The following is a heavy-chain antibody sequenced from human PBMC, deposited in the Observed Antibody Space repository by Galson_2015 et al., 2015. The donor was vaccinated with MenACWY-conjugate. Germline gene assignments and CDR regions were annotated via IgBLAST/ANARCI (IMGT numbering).Heavy chain of an antibody. Sequence: QSGAEVKQPGASVKVSCKASGYTFTIYGISWVRQAPGQGLEWMGWISAYNGKTNYAQSLQGRVTMTTDTSTSTAYMELRNLRPDDTAVYYCAKVAVRGVAYYYGMDVWGQGTTVTVSS. CDR2: ISAYNGKT. V-gene: IGHV1-18*04. D-gene: IGHD3-10*01. J-gene: IGHJ6*02. CDR1: GYTFTIYG. CDR3: AKVAVRGVAYYYGMDV.